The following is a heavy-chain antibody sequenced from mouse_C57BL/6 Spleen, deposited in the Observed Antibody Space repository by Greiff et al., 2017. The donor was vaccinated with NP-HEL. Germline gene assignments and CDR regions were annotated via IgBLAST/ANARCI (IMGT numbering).Heavy chain of an antibody. CDR3: ARGGYYGNPLYWYFDV. J-gene: IGHJ1*03. V-gene: IGHV1-69*01. CDR2: IDPSDSYT. D-gene: IGHD1-1*01. CDR1: GYTFTSYW. Sequence: VQLQQPGAELVMPGASVKLSCKASGYTFTSYWMHWVKQRPGQGLEWIGEIDPSDSYTNYNQKFKGKSTLTVDKSASTAYMQLSSLTSEDSSVYDCARGGYYGNPLYWYFDVWGTGTTVTVSS.